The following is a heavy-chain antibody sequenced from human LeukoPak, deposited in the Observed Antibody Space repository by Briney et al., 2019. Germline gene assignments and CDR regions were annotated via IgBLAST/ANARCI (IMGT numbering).Heavy chain of an antibody. CDR1: GYTFTSYG. Sequence: ASVKVSCKASGYTFTSYGISWVRQAPGQGLEWMGWISAYNGNTNYAQKLQGRVTMTTDTSTSTAYMELRSLRSDDTAVYYCARGQTYYYDSSGSYRIWGQGTMVTVSS. J-gene: IGHJ3*02. CDR3: ARGQTYYYDSSGSYRI. D-gene: IGHD3-22*01. V-gene: IGHV1-18*01. CDR2: ISAYNGNT.